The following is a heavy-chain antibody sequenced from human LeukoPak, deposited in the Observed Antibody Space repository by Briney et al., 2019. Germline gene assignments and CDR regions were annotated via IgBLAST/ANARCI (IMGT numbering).Heavy chain of an antibody. J-gene: IGHJ4*02. D-gene: IGHD3-10*01. Sequence: GGSLRLSCAASGFTFSSYEMNWVRQAPGKGLEWVSYISSSGSTIYYADSVEGRFTISRDNAKNSLYLQMNSLRAEDTAVYYCARAWFGEVDYWGQGTLVTVSS. CDR3: ARAWFGEVDY. CDR2: ISSSGSTI. V-gene: IGHV3-48*03. CDR1: GFTFSSYE.